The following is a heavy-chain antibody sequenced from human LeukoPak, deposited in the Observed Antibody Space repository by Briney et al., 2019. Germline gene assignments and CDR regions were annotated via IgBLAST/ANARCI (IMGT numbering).Heavy chain of an antibody. CDR2: IYYSGST. CDR3: ARHPGYSYGPYYFDY. Sequence: PSETLSLTCTVSGGSISSYYWSWIRQPPGKGLEWIGSIYYSGSTYYNPSLKSRVTISVDTSKNQFSLKLSSVTAADTAVYYCARHPGYSYGPYYFDYWGQGTLVTVSS. V-gene: IGHV4-59*05. D-gene: IGHD5-18*01. CDR1: GGSISSYY. J-gene: IGHJ4*02.